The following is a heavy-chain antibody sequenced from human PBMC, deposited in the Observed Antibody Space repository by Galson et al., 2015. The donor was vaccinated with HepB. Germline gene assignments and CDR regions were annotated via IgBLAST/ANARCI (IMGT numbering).Heavy chain of an antibody. CDR3: ARVLGAAGTVAGYYYGMDV. Sequence: SVKVSCKASGGTFSSYTISWVRHAPGQGLEWMGRIIPILGIANYAQKFQGRVTITADKSTSTAYMELSSLRSEDTAVYYCARVLGAAGTVAGYYYGMDVWGQGTTVTVSS. CDR1: GGTFSSYT. J-gene: IGHJ6*02. V-gene: IGHV1-69*02. D-gene: IGHD6-13*01. CDR2: IIPILGIA.